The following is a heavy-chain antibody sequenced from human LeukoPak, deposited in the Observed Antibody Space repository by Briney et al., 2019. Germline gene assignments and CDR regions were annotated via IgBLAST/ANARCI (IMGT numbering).Heavy chain of an antibody. V-gene: IGHV3-23*01. CDR2: ISGSGGGT. D-gene: IGHD3-22*01. CDR1: GITLSNYG. J-gene: IGHJ4*02. Sequence: PGGSLRLSCAVSGITLSNYGMSWVRQAPGKGLEWVAGISGSGGGTNYADSVKGRFTISRDNPKNTLFLQMNNLRAEGTAVYFCAKRGVVIRVILVGFHKEAYYFDSWGQGALVTVSS. CDR3: AKRGVVIRVILVGFHKEAYYFDS.